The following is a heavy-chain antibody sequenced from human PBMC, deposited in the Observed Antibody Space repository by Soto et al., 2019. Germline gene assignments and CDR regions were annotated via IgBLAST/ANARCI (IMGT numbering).Heavy chain of an antibody. CDR2: ISGSGGST. CDR3: AKEVAARPYYYYGMDV. J-gene: IGHJ6*02. CDR1: GFTFSSYA. D-gene: IGHD6-6*01. V-gene: IGHV3-23*01. Sequence: GGSLRLSCAASGFTFSSYAMSWVRQAPGKGLEWVSAISGSGGSTYYADSVKGRFTISRDNSKNTLYLQMNSLRAEDTAVYYCAKEVAARPYYYYGMDVWGQGXTVTV.